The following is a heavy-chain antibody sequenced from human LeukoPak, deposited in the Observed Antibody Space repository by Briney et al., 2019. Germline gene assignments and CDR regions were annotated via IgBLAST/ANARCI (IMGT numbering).Heavy chain of an antibody. J-gene: IGHJ4*02. CDR1: GFTFSSYS. V-gene: IGHV3-21*04. Sequence: GGSLRLSCAASGFTFSSYSMNWVRQAPGKGLEWVSSISSSSSYIYYADSVKGRFTISRDNAKNSLYLQMNSLRAEDTAVYYCARAISGGSRRSYYFDYWGQGTLVTVSS. CDR3: ARAISGGSRRSYYFDY. D-gene: IGHD2-15*01. CDR2: ISSSSSYI.